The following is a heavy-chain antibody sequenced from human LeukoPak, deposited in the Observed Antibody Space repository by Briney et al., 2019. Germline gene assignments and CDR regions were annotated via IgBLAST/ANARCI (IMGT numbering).Heavy chain of an antibody. V-gene: IGHV4-59*01. D-gene: IGHD3/OR15-3a*01. Sequence: SETLSLTCTVSGVSISSYYWSWIRQPPGKGLEWIGYIYYSGSTNSNSSLKSRVTTSVDTSKNQFSLKLSSVAAADTAVYYRARTFGRGPRYFDLWGRGTLVTVSS. CDR3: ARTFGRGPRYFDL. CDR1: GVSISSYY. CDR2: IYYSGST. J-gene: IGHJ2*01.